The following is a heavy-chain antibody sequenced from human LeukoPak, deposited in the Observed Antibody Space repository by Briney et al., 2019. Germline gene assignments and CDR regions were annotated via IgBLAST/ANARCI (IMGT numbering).Heavy chain of an antibody. J-gene: IGHJ6*02. Sequence: GGSLRLSCAASGFTFDDYAMHWVRQAPGKGLEWVSGISWNSGSIGYADSVKGRFTISRDNAKNSLYLQMNSLRAEDTALYYCAKDLLPAAISGYYYYYGMDVWGQGTTVTVSS. D-gene: IGHD2-2*01. CDR3: AKDLLPAAISGYYYYYGMDV. V-gene: IGHV3-9*01. CDR2: ISWNSGSI. CDR1: GFTFDDYA.